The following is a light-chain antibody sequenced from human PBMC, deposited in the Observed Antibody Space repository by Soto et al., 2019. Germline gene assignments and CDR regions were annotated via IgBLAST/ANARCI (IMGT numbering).Light chain of an antibody. J-gene: IGKJ1*01. CDR1: QSISDT. V-gene: IGKV3-20*01. CDR3: QQDGSSGT. Sequence: IVMTQSPATLSVSQGGRATLSCRASQSISDTLAWYQQKPGQAPRLLIYGTSSRATGIPDRFSGSGSGTDFTLTISRLEPEDFAVYYCQQDGSSGTFGQGTKVDIK. CDR2: GTS.